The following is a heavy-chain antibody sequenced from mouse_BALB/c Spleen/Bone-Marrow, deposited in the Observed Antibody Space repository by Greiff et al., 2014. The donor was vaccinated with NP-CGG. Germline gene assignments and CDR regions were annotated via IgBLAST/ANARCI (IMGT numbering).Heavy chain of an antibody. Sequence: EVKVEESGEGLVKPGESLKFSCAASGITVSSYTMSWVRQTPEKRLEWVASITGGGTTYYPDSVKGRFTISRDNARNILYLQVSSLRSEDTAIYYCARHYGYVDAMDYWGQGTSVTVSS. CDR2: ITGGGTT. J-gene: IGHJ4*01. V-gene: IGHV5-6-5*01. CDR1: GITVSSYT. CDR3: ARHYGYVDAMDY. D-gene: IGHD1-2*01.